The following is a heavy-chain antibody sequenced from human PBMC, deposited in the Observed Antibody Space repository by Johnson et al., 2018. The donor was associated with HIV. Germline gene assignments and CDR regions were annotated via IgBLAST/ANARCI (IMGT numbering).Heavy chain of an antibody. Sequence: QVQLVESGGGLVKPGGPLRLSCAASGFTFSDYYMSWIRQAPGKGLAWVSYISSSGNTIYYADSVTGRFTISRDNYKNTLYLQRNSLRAEDTAVYYCANLQSSDFPYAFDVWGQGTMVTVSS. D-gene: IGHD4-11*01. V-gene: IGHV3-11*01. CDR3: ANLQSSDFPYAFDV. J-gene: IGHJ3*01. CDR1: GFTFSDYY. CDR2: ISSSGNTI.